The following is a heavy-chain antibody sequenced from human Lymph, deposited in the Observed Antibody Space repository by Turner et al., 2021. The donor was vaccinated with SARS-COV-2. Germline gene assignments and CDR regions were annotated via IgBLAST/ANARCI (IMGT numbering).Heavy chain of an antibody. CDR1: GGSMNYNY. CDR3: ARQTVNNWVDP. J-gene: IGHJ5*02. V-gene: IGHV4-59*01. Sequence: QVQLQESGPRLVKPLETMSLTCTVSGGSMNYNYWSWIRQPPGRRLEWIGFIFYRGSTNNNPSLKGRVTISEDTSENQFALKLTSVTAADTAIYYCARQTVNNWVDPWGQGTLVTVSS. CDR2: IFYRGST. D-gene: IGHD2-21*02.